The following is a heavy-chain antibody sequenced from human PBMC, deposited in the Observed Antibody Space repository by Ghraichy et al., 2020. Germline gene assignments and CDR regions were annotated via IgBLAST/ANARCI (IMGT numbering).Heavy chain of an antibody. CDR2: MNPNSGNT. J-gene: IGHJ4*02. CDR1: GYTFTSYD. CDR3: ARGRRGDSSGYYTLRY. V-gene: IGHV1-8*01. D-gene: IGHD3-22*01. Sequence: ASVKVSCKASGYTFTSYDINWVRQATGQGLEWMGWMNPNSGNTGYAQKFQGRVTMTRNTSISTAYMELSSLRSEDTAVYYCARGRRGDSSGYYTLRYWGQVTLVTVSS.